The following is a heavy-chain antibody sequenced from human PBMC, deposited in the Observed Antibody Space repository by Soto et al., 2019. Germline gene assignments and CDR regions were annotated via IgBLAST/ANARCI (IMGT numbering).Heavy chain of an antibody. D-gene: IGHD3-10*01. CDR3: TRGFIRGVGLDL. J-gene: IGHJ5*02. V-gene: IGHV3-20*04. CDR1: GFSFDDFG. Sequence: QLVESGGVVVRPGGSLTLSCVASGFSFDDFGMGWVRQAPGKGLEWVAGLTWNGAGTGYADSVRGRFTISRDNVKNSLFLQMNSLTAEDTALYYCTRGFIRGVGLDLWGQGNVVTVSP. CDR2: LTWNGAGT.